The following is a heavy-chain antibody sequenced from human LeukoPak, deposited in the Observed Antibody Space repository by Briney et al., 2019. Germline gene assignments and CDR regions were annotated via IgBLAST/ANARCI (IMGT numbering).Heavy chain of an antibody. V-gene: IGHV3-9*01. J-gene: IGHJ4*02. CDR2: ISWNSGSI. Sequence: GGSLRLSCAASGFTFDDYAMHWVRHAPGKGLEWVSGISWNSGSIGYADSVKGRFTISRDNAKNSLYLQMNSLRAEDTALYYCAKDISWGSSWYYFDYWGQGTLVTVSS. CDR3: AKDISWGSSWYYFDY. CDR1: GFTFDDYA. D-gene: IGHD6-13*01.